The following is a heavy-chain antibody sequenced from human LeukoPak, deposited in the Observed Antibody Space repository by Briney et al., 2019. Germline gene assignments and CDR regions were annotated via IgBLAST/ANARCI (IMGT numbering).Heavy chain of an antibody. J-gene: IGHJ3*02. CDR1: GYSFTKYA. D-gene: IGHD3-22*01. CDR3: PRDQSAFDSSDYYYYDAFDI. V-gene: IGHV1-3*03. CDR2: INAGNGNT. Sequence: GASVKVSCKASGYSFTKYAMHWVRQAPGQRLEWMGWINAGNGNTKYSQEFQGRVTITRDTSACTAYMELSSLRSADMAVYYCPRDQSAFDSSDYYYYDAFDIWGQGTMVTVSS.